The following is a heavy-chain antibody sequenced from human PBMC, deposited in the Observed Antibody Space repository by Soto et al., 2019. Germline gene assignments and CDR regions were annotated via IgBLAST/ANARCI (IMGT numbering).Heavy chain of an antibody. D-gene: IGHD3-22*01. CDR2: INPGNGNT. CDR3: ARDRFDSSGYYNY. J-gene: IGHJ4*02. Sequence: ASVKVSCKASGYTFTTYDIFWVRQAPGQRPEWMGWINPGNGNTKYSQKFQGRVTITSDTSASTAYMQLSSLRSEDTAVYYCARDRFDSSGYYNYWGQRTLVTVSS. CDR1: GYTFTTYD. V-gene: IGHV1-3*01.